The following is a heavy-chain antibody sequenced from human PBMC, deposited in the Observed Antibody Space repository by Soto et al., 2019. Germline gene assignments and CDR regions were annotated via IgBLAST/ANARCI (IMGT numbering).Heavy chain of an antibody. V-gene: IGHV3-30-3*01. CDR2: ISYDGSNT. CDR1: GFTFTDYA. Sequence: GGSLRLSCTASGFTFTDYALHWVRQAPGKGPEWVAVISYDGSNTYYTDSVKGRFTISRDIPKNTLYLQMDSLRAEDTAVYYCARDYNWSYDYWGQGILVTAPQ. CDR3: ARDYNWSYDY. D-gene: IGHD1-1*01. J-gene: IGHJ4*02.